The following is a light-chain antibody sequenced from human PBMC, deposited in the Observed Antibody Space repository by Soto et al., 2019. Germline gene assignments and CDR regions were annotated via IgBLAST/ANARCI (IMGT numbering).Light chain of an antibody. J-gene: IGKJ4*01. V-gene: IGKV1-39*01. CDR3: QQSYSGPLT. CDR2: AAS. Sequence: DIQMTQSPSSLSASVGDRVTITCRASQVITNFLAWYQQKPGKAPKVLIYAASSLQSGVPSRFSGIGSGTDFTLSISSLQPEDFATYYCQQSYSGPLTFGGGTKVDI. CDR1: QVITNF.